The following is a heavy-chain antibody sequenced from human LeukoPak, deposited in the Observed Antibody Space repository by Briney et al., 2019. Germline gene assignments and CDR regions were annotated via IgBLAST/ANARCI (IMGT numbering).Heavy chain of an antibody. J-gene: IGHJ4*02. CDR3: ARGSGAAADKHFDY. V-gene: IGHV3-21*01. D-gene: IGHD6-13*01. CDR2: ISSSSSYI. CDR1: GFTFSSYS. Sequence: GGSLRLSCAASGFTFSSYSMNWVRQAPGKGLEWVSSISSSSSYIYYADSVKGRFTISRDNAKNSLYLQMNSLRAEDTAVYYCARGSGAAADKHFDYWGQGTLVTVSS.